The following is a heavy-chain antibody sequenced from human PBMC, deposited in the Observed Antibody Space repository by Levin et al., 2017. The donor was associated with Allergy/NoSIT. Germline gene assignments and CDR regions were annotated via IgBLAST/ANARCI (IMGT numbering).Heavy chain of an antibody. Sequence: RSQTLSLTCTVSGGSISSSSYYWGWIRQPPGKGLEWIGSIFYSGSTYYNLSLKSRVTISLDTSKNLFSLKVSSVTAADTAVYYCARHRSHLAAAGTLDYWGQGTLVIVSS. CDR2: IFYSGST. V-gene: IGHV4-39*01. CDR3: ARHRSHLAAAGTLDY. D-gene: IGHD6-13*01. J-gene: IGHJ4*02. CDR1: GGSISSSSYY.